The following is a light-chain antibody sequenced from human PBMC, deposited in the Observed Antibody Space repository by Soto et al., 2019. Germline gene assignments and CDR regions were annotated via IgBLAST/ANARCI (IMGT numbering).Light chain of an antibody. J-gene: IGLJ1*01. CDR3: AAWDDRLNGYV. CDR2: SSN. CDR1: TSNIGSNG. V-gene: IGLV1-44*01. Sequence: QSVLTQPPSASGTPGQRVTISCSGSTSNIGSNGVNWYRHLPGTAPKLLIYSSNERHSGVPDRFSGSKSGTSASLAISGLQSEDEADYYYAAWDDRLNGYVFGTGTKLTVL.